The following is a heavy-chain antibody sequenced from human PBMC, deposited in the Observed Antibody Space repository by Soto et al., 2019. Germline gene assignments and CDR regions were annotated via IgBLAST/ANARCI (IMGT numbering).Heavy chain of an antibody. Sequence: QVQLVESGGGVVQPGRSLRLSCAASGFTFSSYAMHWVRQAPGKGLEWVAVISYDGSNKYYADSVKGRFTISRDNSKNTLYRQMNSLRDEDTAVYYFASGGDGDNYHGGAFDIWGQGTMVTVSS. CDR2: ISYDGSNK. CDR3: ASGGDGDNYHGGAFDI. CDR1: GFTFSSYA. V-gene: IGHV3-30-3*01. D-gene: IGHD3-10*01. J-gene: IGHJ3*02.